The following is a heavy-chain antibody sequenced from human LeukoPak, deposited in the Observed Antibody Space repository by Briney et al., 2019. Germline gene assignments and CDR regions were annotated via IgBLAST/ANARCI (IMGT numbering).Heavy chain of an antibody. CDR3: ARSDSQWLAPNAFDI. CDR1: GGSISSSSYY. V-gene: IGHV4-39*01. Sequence: SETLSLTCTVSGGSISSSSYYWGWIRQPPGKGLEWIGSIYYSGSTYYNPSLKSRVTISVDTPKNQFSLKLSSVTAADTAVYYCARSDSQWLAPNAFDIWGQGTMVTVSS. J-gene: IGHJ3*02. D-gene: IGHD6-19*01. CDR2: IYYSGST.